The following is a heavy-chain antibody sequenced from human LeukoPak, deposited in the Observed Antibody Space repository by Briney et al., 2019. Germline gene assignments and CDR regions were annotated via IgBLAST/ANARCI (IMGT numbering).Heavy chain of an antibody. V-gene: IGHV4-59*01. CDR3: ARNRGGDYFDY. CDR1: GDSITDYY. D-gene: IGHD2/OR15-2a*01. Sequence: SETLSLTCTVSGDSITDYYWSWIRQPPGKGLEWIGYVYYSGSTNYNPSLKSRVTISVDTSKNQFSLRLSSVTAADTALYYCARNRGGDYFDYWGHGALVTVSS. CDR2: VYYSGST. J-gene: IGHJ4*01.